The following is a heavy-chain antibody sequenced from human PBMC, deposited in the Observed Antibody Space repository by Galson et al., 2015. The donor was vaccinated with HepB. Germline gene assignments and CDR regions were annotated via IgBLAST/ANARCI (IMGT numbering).Heavy chain of an antibody. CDR1: GFTFSSYA. Sequence: SLRLSCAASGFTFSSYAMSWVRQAPGKGLEWVSAISGSGGSTYYADSVKGRFTISRDNSKNTLYLQMNSLRAEDTAVYYCAKDGPEYCGGDCYSNLPDYWGQGTPVTLSS. CDR2: ISGSGGST. D-gene: IGHD2-21*02. J-gene: IGHJ4*02. V-gene: IGHV3-23*01. CDR3: AKDGPEYCGGDCYSNLPDY.